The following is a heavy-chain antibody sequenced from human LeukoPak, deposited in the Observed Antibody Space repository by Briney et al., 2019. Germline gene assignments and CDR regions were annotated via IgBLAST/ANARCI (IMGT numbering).Heavy chain of an antibody. D-gene: IGHD4-17*01. CDR2: ISSDSSYI. V-gene: IGHV3-21*01. CDR3: VRGSYGAYDY. CDR1: GFNFNTYS. J-gene: IGHJ4*02. Sequence: GGSLRLSCAASGFNFNTYSMNWVRQAPGKGLEWVSSISSDSSYIYYADAVHGRFTVSRDNAKYSLYLQMNSLRAEDTAVYYCVRGSYGAYDYWGQGSLVTVSS.